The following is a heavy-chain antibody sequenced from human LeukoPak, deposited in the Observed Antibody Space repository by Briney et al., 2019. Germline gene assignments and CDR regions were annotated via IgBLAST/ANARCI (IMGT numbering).Heavy chain of an antibody. CDR3: TTRRGSGSLRPYYYYYYMDV. Sequence: PGGSLRLSCAASGFTFSSYGMHWVRQAPGKGLEWVTFIQYDGSNKYYADSVKRRFTISRDNSKNTLYLQMNSLKTEDTAVYYCTTRRGSGSLRPYYYYYYMDVWGKGTTVTVSS. J-gene: IGHJ6*03. CDR2: IQYDGSNK. D-gene: IGHD3-10*01. V-gene: IGHV3-30*02. CDR1: GFTFSSYG.